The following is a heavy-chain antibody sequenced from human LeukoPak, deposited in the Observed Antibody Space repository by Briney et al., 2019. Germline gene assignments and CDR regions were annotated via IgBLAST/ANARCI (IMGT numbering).Heavy chain of an antibody. CDR3: ARVVRGAVTSNWFDP. D-gene: IGHD4-17*01. J-gene: IGHJ5*02. Sequence: SETLSLTCSVSGGSMNDNYLTWIRQGPGKGLEWIGYISNSGTTDYNPSLKSRVTMSVDTSKNEFSLKLTSVTAADTAMYYCARVVRGAVTSNWFDPWGQGTLVTVSS. CDR2: ISNSGTT. CDR1: GGSMNDNY. V-gene: IGHV4-59*01.